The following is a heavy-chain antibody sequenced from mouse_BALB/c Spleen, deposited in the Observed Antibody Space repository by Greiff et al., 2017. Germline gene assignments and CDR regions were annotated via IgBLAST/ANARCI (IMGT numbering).Heavy chain of an antibody. Sequence: VQLQQSGAELARPGASVKMSCTASGFNFTNSTMHWVKQRPGQGLEWIGDINPSSGYTNYNQKFKDKATLTADKSSSTAYMQLSSLTSEDTADYYCAFYNGNYSCIAYWGQGTLVTVSA. D-gene: IGHD2-1*01. CDR2: INPSSGYT. CDR3: AFYNGNYSCIAY. CDR1: GFNFTNST. J-gene: IGHJ3*01. V-gene: IGHV1-4*01.